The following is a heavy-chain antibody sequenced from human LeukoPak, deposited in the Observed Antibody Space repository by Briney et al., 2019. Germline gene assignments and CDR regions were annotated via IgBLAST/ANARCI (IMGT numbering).Heavy chain of an antibody. D-gene: IGHD6-13*01. Sequence: GGSLRLSCAASGFTFSSYAMHWVRQAPGKGLEWVAVISYDGSNKYYADSVKGRFTISRDNSKNTLYLQMDSLRAEDTAAYYCARDLSGIAETDYFDYWGQGTLVTVSS. CDR1: GFTFSSYA. CDR2: ISYDGSNK. V-gene: IGHV3-30*04. J-gene: IGHJ4*02. CDR3: ARDLSGIAETDYFDY.